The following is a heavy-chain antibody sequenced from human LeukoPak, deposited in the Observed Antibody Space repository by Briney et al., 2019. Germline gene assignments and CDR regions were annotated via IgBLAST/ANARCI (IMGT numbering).Heavy chain of an antibody. V-gene: IGHV1-69*13. Sequence: SVKVSCKASGGTFSSYAISWVRQAPGQGLEWMGGIIPIFGTANYAQKFQGRVTITADESTSTAYMELSSLRSEDTAVYYCARDIAVAGAFGYWGQGTLVTVSS. J-gene: IGHJ4*02. CDR1: GGTFSSYA. CDR3: ARDIAVAGAFGY. CDR2: IIPIFGTA. D-gene: IGHD6-19*01.